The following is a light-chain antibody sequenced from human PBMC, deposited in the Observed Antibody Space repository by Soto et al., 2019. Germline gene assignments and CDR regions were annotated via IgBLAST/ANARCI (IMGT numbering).Light chain of an antibody. V-gene: IGKV3-20*01. J-gene: IGKJ1*01. CDR1: LTVTNNY. CDR3: QQYASAPPA. Sequence: EVVLTHSPDTLSLSPGERATLSCRASLTVTNNYLAWYQQKAGQAPRLVIYDASTRATGIPDRFSASGSGTDFTLTISRLEPEDFAVYFCQQYASAPPAFVQGTKL. CDR2: DAS.